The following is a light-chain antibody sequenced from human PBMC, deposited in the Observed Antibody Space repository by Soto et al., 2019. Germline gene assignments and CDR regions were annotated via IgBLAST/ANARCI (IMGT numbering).Light chain of an antibody. CDR1: SSDVGGYNS. J-gene: IGLJ2*01. Sequence: QSALTQPASVSGSPGESITISCTGTSSDVGGYNSVSWHQQHPGKAPKLLVYDVNNRPSGVSNRFSGSKSGNKASLTISGLQAEDEADYYCASYTSRSTLAFGGGTKLTVL. CDR2: DVN. CDR3: ASYTSRSTLA. V-gene: IGLV2-14*03.